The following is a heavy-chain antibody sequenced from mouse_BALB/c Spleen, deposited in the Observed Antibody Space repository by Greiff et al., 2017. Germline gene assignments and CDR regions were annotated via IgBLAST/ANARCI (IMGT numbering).Heavy chain of an antibody. J-gene: IGHJ3*01. Sequence: DVHLVESGGGLVKPGGSLKLSCAASGFTFSDYYMYWVRQTPEKRLEWVATISDGGSYTYYPDSVKGRFTISRDNAKNNLYLQMSSLKSEDTAMYYCARDDGNYGFAYWGQGTLVTVSA. CDR1: GFTFSDYY. V-gene: IGHV5-4*02. CDR2: ISDGGSYT. CDR3: ARDDGNYGFAY. D-gene: IGHD2-1*01.